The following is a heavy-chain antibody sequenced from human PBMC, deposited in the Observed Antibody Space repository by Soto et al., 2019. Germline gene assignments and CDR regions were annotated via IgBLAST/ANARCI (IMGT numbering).Heavy chain of an antibody. CDR3: ARGGRWGYYYYYMDV. Sequence: PSETLSLTCAVYGGSFSGYYWSWIRQPPGKGLEWIGEINHSGSTNYNPSLKSRVTISVDTSKNQFSLKLSSVTAADTAVYYCARGGRWGYYYYYMDVWGKGTTVTVSS. D-gene: IGHD3-16*01. V-gene: IGHV4-34*01. CDR1: GGSFSGYY. J-gene: IGHJ6*03. CDR2: INHSGST.